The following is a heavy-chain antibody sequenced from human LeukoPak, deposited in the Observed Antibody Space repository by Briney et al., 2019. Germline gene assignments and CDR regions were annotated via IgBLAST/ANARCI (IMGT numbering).Heavy chain of an antibody. CDR2: IYYSGST. Sequence: SETLSLTCTVSGGSISSYYWSWIRQPPGKGLEWIGYIYYSGSTNYNPSLKSRVTISVDTSKNQFSLKLSSVTAADTAVYYCARVGYSPYYYDSSGYQSPYYYYYMDVWGKGTTVTISS. V-gene: IGHV4-59*01. D-gene: IGHD3-22*01. CDR3: ARVGYSPYYYDSSGYQSPYYYYYMDV. J-gene: IGHJ6*03. CDR1: GGSISSYY.